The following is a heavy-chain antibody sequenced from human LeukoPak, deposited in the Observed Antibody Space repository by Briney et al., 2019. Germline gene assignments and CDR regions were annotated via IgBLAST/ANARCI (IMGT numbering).Heavy chain of an antibody. CDR2: IYTSGST. Sequence: PSETLFLTCTVSGGSISSYYWSWIRQPAGKGLEWIGRIYTSGSTNYNPSLKSRVTMSVDTSKNQFSLKLSSVTAADTAVYYCAREKGSYYYVSGSYYHDYWGQGTLVTVSS. V-gene: IGHV4-4*07. CDR3: AREKGSYYYVSGSYYHDY. J-gene: IGHJ4*02. D-gene: IGHD3-10*01. CDR1: GGSISSYY.